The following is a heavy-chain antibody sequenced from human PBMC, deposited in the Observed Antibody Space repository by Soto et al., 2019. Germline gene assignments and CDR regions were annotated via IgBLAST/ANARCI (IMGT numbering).Heavy chain of an antibody. J-gene: IGHJ4*02. Sequence: PSETLSLTCAVSGGSISSGGYYWSWIRQHPGKGLEWIGYIYYSGSTYYNPSLKSRVTISVDTSKNQFSLKLSSVTAADTAVYYCARDRGGSYYSGFGYWGQGTLVTVSS. CDR1: GGSISSGGYY. V-gene: IGHV4-31*11. CDR3: ARDRGGSYYSGFGY. CDR2: IYYSGST. D-gene: IGHD1-26*01.